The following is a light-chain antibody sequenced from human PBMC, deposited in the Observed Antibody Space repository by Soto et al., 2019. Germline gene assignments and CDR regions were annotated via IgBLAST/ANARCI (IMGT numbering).Light chain of an antibody. CDR2: GAS. CDR3: QQYGSSPPWT. J-gene: IGKJ1*01. Sequence: EIVLTQSPGTLSLSPGERATLSCRASQSMRNSYLAWYQQRPGQAPRLLIYGASTRATGIPDRFSGSGSGTDFPLTISRLETEDFAVYYCQQYGSSPPWTFGQGTKVEIK. CDR1: QSMRNSY. V-gene: IGKV3-20*01.